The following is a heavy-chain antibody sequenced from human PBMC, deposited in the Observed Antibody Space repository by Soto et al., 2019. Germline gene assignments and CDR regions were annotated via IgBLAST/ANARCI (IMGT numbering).Heavy chain of an antibody. CDR2: INHSGST. V-gene: IGHV4-34*01. CDR1: CGSFSSYY. CDR3: ARTSRFDC. Sequence: QVQLQQWGAGLLKPSETLSLTCAVYCGSFSSYYWSWIRQPPGKGLEWIGEINHSGSTNYNPSLKSRVTRSVDTSKNQFSLKRSSVTAADTAVYYCARTSRFDCWGQGTLVTVSS. J-gene: IGHJ4*02. D-gene: IGHD6-6*01.